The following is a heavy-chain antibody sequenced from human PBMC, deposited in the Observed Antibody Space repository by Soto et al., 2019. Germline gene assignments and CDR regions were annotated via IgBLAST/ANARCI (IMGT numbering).Heavy chain of an antibody. Sequence: SETLSLTCTVSGGSISSYYWSWIRQPPGKGLEWIGYIYYSGSTNYNPSLKSRVTISVDTSKNQFSLKLSSVTAADTAVYYCASLEMATTNFDYWGQGTLVTVS. CDR2: IYYSGST. CDR3: ASLEMATTNFDY. CDR1: GGSISSYY. D-gene: IGHD1-1*01. J-gene: IGHJ4*02. V-gene: IGHV4-59*08.